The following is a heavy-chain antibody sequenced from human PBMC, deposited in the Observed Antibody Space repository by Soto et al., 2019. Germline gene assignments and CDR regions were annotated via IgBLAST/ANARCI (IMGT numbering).Heavy chain of an antibody. CDR2: INHSGST. CDR1: GGSFSGYY. CDR3: ARDSVAVAGTKGPDAFDI. Sequence: TSETLSLTCAVYGGSFSGYYWSWIRQPPGKGLEWIGEINHSGSTNYNPSLKSRVTISVDTSKNQFSLKLSSVTAADTAVYYCARDSVAVAGTKGPDAFDIWGQGTMVTVSS. J-gene: IGHJ3*02. D-gene: IGHD6-19*01. V-gene: IGHV4-34*01.